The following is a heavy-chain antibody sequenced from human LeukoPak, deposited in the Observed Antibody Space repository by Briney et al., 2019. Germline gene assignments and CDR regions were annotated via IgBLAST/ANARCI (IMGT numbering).Heavy chain of an antibody. CDR2: IYVDGRTT. Sequence: GGSLRLSCVVSGFTFSNYWMHWVRQPPGKGLVWVSRIYVDGRTTNYADSVKGRFTISRDNAKNTVYLEMNSLSVEDTATYYCIRDFRSADLWGQGTLVTVTS. CDR3: IRDFRSADL. J-gene: IGHJ5*02. V-gene: IGHV3-74*01. CDR1: GFTFSNYW.